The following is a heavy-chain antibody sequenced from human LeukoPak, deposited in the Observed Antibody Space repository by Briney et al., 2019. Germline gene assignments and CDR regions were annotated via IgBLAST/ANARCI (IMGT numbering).Heavy chain of an antibody. CDR1: GSSGTTNY. Sequence: PGGSLRLSCAASGSSGTTNYMSWVRQAPGKGLEFVSIVYGGDTTVYADSVKGRFTISRDNAKNSLYLQMNSLRAEDTAVYYCAREPVRLGIQLWPYGSFDIWGQGTMVTVSS. CDR2: VYGGDTT. V-gene: IGHV3-53*01. J-gene: IGHJ3*02. D-gene: IGHD5-18*01. CDR3: AREPVRLGIQLWPYGSFDI.